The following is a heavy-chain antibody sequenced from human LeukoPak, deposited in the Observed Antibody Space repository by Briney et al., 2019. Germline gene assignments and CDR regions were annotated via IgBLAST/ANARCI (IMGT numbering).Heavy chain of an antibody. Sequence: GGSLRLSCAASGFTFSSYAMSWVRQALGKGLEWVSAISGSGGSTYYADSVKGRFTISRDNSKNTLYLQMNSLRAEDTAVYYCATQLELLYYFDYWGQGTLVTVSS. CDR1: GFTFSSYA. V-gene: IGHV3-23*01. CDR2: ISGSGGST. J-gene: IGHJ4*02. CDR3: ATQLELLYYFDY. D-gene: IGHD1-7*01.